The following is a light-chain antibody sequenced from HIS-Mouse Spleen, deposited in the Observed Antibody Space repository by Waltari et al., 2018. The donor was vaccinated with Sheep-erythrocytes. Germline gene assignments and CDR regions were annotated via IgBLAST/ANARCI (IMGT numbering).Light chain of an antibody. CDR3: QQYYSTPLT. CDR2: WAS. CDR1: QSVLYSSNNKNY. V-gene: IGKV4-1*01. J-gene: IGKJ1*01. Sequence: DIVMTQSPDSLAVSLGERATINCKSSQSVLYSSNNKNYLAWYQRKPGQPPKLRIYWASTRESGVPDRFSGSGSGTDFTLTISSLQAEDVAVYYCQQYYSTPLTFGQGTKVEIK.